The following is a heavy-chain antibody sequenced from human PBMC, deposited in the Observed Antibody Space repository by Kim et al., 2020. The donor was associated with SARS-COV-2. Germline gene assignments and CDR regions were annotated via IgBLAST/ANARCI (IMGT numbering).Heavy chain of an antibody. CDR3: AADSGGSGWYGGY. Sequence: SVKVSCKASGFTFTSSAVQWVRQARGQRLEWIGWIVVGSGNTNYAQKFQERVTITRDMSTSTAYMELSSLRSEDTAVYYCAADSGGSGWYGGYWGQGTLVTVSS. D-gene: IGHD6-19*01. CDR1: GFTFTSSA. CDR2: IVVGSGNT. J-gene: IGHJ4*02. V-gene: IGHV1-58*01.